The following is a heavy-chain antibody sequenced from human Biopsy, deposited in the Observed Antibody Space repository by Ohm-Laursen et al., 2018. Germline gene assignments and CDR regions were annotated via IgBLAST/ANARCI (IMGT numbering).Heavy chain of an antibody. CDR2: NIPILGTG. D-gene: IGHD3-9*01. CDR1: GGPFNNHA. Sequence: SSVKVSCKASGGPFNNHAFSWVRQAPGQGLEWLGGNIPILGTGNYAQRFQDRVTVAADTSTSTATMELRSLRSDDTAVYYCATKLTGYFHHWGQGTLVIVSS. V-gene: IGHV1-69*06. CDR3: ATKLTGYFHH. J-gene: IGHJ1*01.